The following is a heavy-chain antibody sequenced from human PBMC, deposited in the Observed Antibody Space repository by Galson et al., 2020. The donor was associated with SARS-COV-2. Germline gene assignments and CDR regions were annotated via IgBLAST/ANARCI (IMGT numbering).Heavy chain of an antibody. CDR1: GYTLTDLS. J-gene: IGHJ5*02. V-gene: IGHV1-24*01. Sequence: ASVKVSCKASGYTLTDLSMHWVRQAPGKGLEWMGGFDPDDGETIYAQKFQGRVTMTEDTPTYTAYMELSSLRSEDTAVYYCATSVLLFRAGWFGPWGQGTLFSVSS. D-gene: IGHD2-21*02. CDR3: ATSVLLFRAGWFGP. CDR2: FDPDDGET.